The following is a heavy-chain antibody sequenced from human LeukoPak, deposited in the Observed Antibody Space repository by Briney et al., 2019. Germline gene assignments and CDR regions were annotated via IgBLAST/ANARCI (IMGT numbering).Heavy chain of an antibody. J-gene: IGHJ6*02. D-gene: IGHD1-26*01. CDR3: ARGRSNYYGMDV. Sequence: SETLSLTCSVSDGSINSYYWNWIRRPPGKGLEGIGYIYYNGNTNYSPSLKSRVTMSVDTSKNLFSLKVSSVTAADTAVYYCARGRSNYYGMDVWGQGTTVTVSS. V-gene: IGHV4-59*01. CDR1: DGSINSYY. CDR2: IYYNGNT.